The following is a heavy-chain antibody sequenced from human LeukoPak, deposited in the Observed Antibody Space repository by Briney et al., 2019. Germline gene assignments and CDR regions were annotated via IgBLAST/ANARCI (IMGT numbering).Heavy chain of an antibody. Sequence: SLILSCAASGFTFIGFWRCCFLQDPAEEVEWISYIGIDSGNTNYADSVKGRFTISGDKAKNSLYLQMNSLRVEDTAVYSCVRDGDTSGYTDWGQGTLVTVSS. V-gene: IGHV3-11*06. CDR3: VRDGDTSGYTD. CDR1: GFTFIGFW. CDR2: IGIDSGNT. J-gene: IGHJ4*02. D-gene: IGHD3-22*01.